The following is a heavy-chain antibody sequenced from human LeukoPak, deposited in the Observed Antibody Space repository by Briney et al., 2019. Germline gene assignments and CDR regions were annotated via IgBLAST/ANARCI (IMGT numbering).Heavy chain of an antibody. Sequence: PGGSLRLSCAASGFSFSGSAMHWVRQASGKGLEWVGRIRSKANSYATVYGASVKGRFTISRDDSKNTAYLQMNSLQTEDTAVYYCTRRYYHDSSGSYRNDYWGQGTLVTVSS. CDR1: GFSFSGSA. CDR3: TRRYYHDSSGSYRNDY. CDR2: IRSKANSYAT. J-gene: IGHJ4*02. D-gene: IGHD3-22*01. V-gene: IGHV3-73*01.